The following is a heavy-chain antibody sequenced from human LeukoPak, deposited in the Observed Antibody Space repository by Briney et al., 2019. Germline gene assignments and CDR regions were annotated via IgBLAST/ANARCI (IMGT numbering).Heavy chain of an antibody. J-gene: IGHJ4*02. Sequence: SGTLSLTCTVSGGSITSSSFYWRWIRQPPGKGLEWIGYVYYSGSTNYNPSLKSRVTISLDTSKSRFSLNLSSVTAADTAVYYCARGIATAFGSWGQGTLVTVSS. CDR1: GGSITSSSFY. CDR2: VYYSGST. D-gene: IGHD6-13*01. CDR3: ARGIATAFGS. V-gene: IGHV4-61*05.